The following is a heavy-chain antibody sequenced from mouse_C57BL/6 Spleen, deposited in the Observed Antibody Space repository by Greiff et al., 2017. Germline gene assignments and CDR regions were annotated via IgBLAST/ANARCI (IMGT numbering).Heavy chain of an antibody. J-gene: IGHJ2*01. CDR3: TPPYYYGSLDY. V-gene: IGHV1-15*01. D-gene: IGHD1-1*01. CDR2: IDPETGGT. CDR1: GYTFTDYE. Sequence: QVQLQQSGAELVRPGASVTLSCKASGYTFTDYEMHWVKQTPVHGLEWIGAIDPETGGTAYNQKFKGKAILTADKSSSTAYMELRSLTSEDSAVYYCTPPYYYGSLDYWGQGTTLTVSS.